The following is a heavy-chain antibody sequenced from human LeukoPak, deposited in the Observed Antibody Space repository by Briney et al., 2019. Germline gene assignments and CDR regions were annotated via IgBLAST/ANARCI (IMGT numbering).Heavy chain of an antibody. Sequence: GRSLRLSCAASGFTFSSYGMHWVRQAPGKGLEWVAVIWYDGSNKYYADSVKGRFTISRDNSKNTLYLQMNSLRAEDTAVYYCARYGIVGATGYWGQGTLVTVSS. CDR3: ARYGIVGATGY. J-gene: IGHJ4*02. V-gene: IGHV3-33*01. D-gene: IGHD1-26*01. CDR1: GFTFSSYG. CDR2: IWYDGSNK.